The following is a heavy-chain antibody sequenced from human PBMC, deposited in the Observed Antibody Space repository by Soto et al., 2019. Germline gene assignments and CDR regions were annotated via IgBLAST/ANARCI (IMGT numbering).Heavy chain of an antibody. CDR2: INHSGST. Sequence: QVQLQQWGAGLLKPSETLSLTCAVYGGSFSGYYWSWIRQPPGKGLEWIGEINHSGSTNYNPSLKSRVTISVDTSKNQFSLKLSSVTAADTAVYYSARGPQIIPPQQGYCSSTSCYSDYYYYYMDVWGKGTTVTVSS. CDR3: ARGPQIIPPQQGYCSSTSCYSDYYYYYMDV. J-gene: IGHJ6*03. CDR1: GGSFSGYY. D-gene: IGHD2-2*01. V-gene: IGHV4-34*01.